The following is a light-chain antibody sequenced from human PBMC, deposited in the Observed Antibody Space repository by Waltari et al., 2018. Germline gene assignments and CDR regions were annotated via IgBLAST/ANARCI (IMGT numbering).Light chain of an antibody. J-gene: IGLJ3*02. CDR2: GNE. V-gene: IGLV3-19*01. Sequence: SSELTQGPDVSVALGQTVKITCQGDSLRTSYASWYQVKPGQAPVLVLVGNEKRPSGIPDRISGYSSGTTSSLTITGAQAEDEADYYCHSRKGSDNQVVFGGGTKLTVL. CDR1: SLRTSY. CDR3: HSRKGSDNQVV.